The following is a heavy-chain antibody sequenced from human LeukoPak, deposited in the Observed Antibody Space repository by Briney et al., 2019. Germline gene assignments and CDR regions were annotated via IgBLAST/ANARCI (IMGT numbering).Heavy chain of an antibody. J-gene: IGHJ4*02. V-gene: IGHV3-21*06. CDR2: ISSSSSYI. CDR3: AGSGWYRVDY. CDR1: GFTFSSYN. Sequence: GGSLRLSCAASGFTFSSYNMNWVRQAPGKGLEWVSSISSSSSYIYYADSVKGRFTISRDNAKNSLYLQMNSLRAEDTAVYYCAGSGWYRVDYWGQGTLVTVSS. D-gene: IGHD6-19*01.